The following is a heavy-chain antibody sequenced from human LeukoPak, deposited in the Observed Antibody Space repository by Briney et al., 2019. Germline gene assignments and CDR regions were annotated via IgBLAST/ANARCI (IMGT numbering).Heavy chain of an antibody. CDR2: ISGSGRSI. V-gene: IGHV3-48*03. D-gene: IGHD5-18*01. CDR1: GFTFSSFE. J-gene: IGHJ4*02. CDR3: ARDSYGWGLGY. Sequence: GGSLRLSCAASGFTFSSFEMNWVRQGPEKGLVWVSYISGSGRSIYYADSVKGRFTICRDNAKNSLFLQMDRLRAEDTGVYYCARDSYGWGLGYWGQGTLVTVSS.